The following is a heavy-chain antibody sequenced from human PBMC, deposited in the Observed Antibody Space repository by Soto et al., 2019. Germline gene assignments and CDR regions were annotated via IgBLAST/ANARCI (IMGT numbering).Heavy chain of an antibody. V-gene: IGHV3-30-3*01. CDR1: GFTFSTYA. Sequence: GGSLRLSCAASGFTFSTYAIHWVRQAPGKGLEWVAVISYDGSNKYYADSVKGRFTISRDNSKNTLYLQMNSLRAEDTAVYYCARGTPTYSYGHPHFDYWGQGTLVTVSS. J-gene: IGHJ4*02. D-gene: IGHD5-18*01. CDR2: ISYDGSNK. CDR3: ARGTPTYSYGHPHFDY.